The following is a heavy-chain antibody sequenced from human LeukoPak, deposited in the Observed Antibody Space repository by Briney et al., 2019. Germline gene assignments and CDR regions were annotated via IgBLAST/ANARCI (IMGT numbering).Heavy chain of an antibody. Sequence: SVKVSCKASGYTFTSYYMHWVRQAPGQGLEWMGGIIPIFGTANYAQKFQGRDTITADESTSTAYMELSSLRSEVTAVYYCARDPGTYYGMDVWGQGTTVTVSS. CDR1: GYTFTSYY. J-gene: IGHJ6*02. V-gene: IGHV1-69*13. CDR2: IIPIFGTA. CDR3: ARDPGTYYGMDV.